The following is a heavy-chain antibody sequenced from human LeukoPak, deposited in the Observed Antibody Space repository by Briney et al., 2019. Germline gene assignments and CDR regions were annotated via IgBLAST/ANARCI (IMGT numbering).Heavy chain of an antibody. CDR1: GYTFTASY. D-gene: IGHD1-26*01. V-gene: IGHV1-2*02. J-gene: IGHJ4*02. Sequence: DSVTVSCKASGYTFTASYIHWVRQAPGQGLEWMGWINPSSGATNSAQKFLGRVTMTRDTSMSTAYMELSSLTSDDTAVYYCARVAQGGSYYAYWVQGTLVTVSS. CDR2: INPSSGAT. CDR3: ARVAQGGSYYAY.